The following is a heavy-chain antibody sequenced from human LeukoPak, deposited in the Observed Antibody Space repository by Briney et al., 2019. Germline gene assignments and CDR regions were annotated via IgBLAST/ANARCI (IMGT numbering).Heavy chain of an antibody. J-gene: IGHJ4*02. D-gene: IGHD6-13*01. CDR3: AKALWYSSKDGDYFDY. V-gene: IGHV3-21*04. Sequence: GGSLRLSCAASGFTFSSYSMNWVRQAPGKGLEWVSSISSSSSYIYYADSVKGRFTISRDNSKNTLYLQMNSLRAEDTAVYYCAKALWYSSKDGDYFDYWGQGTLVTVSS. CDR1: GFTFSSYS. CDR2: ISSSSSYI.